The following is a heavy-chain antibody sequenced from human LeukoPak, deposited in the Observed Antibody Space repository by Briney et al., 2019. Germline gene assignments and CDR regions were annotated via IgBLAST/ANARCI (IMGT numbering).Heavy chain of an antibody. Sequence: SQTLSLTCAISGDSVSSNSAAWNWIRQSPSRGLEWLGRTYYRSKWYNDYAVSVKSRISINPDTSKNQFSLQLDSVTPEDTAVYYCARGLGWFGELSWSDPWGQGTLVTVSS. V-gene: IGHV6-1*01. CDR1: GDSVSSNSAA. CDR3: ARGLGWFGELSWSDP. D-gene: IGHD3-10*01. J-gene: IGHJ5*02. CDR2: TYYRSKWYN.